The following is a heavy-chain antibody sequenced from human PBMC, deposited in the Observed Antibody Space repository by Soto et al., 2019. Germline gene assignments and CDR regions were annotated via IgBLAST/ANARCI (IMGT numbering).Heavy chain of an antibody. V-gene: IGHV4-59*08. CDR3: AIYYDFWSGYHS. CDR1: GGSISSYY. D-gene: IGHD3-3*01. CDR2: IYYSGST. Sequence: SETLSLTCTVSGGSISSYYWSWIRQPPGKGLEWIGYIYYSGSTNYNPSLKSRVTISVDTSKNQFSLKLSSVTAADTAVYYCAIYYDFWSGYHSWGQGTLVTVSS. J-gene: IGHJ5*02.